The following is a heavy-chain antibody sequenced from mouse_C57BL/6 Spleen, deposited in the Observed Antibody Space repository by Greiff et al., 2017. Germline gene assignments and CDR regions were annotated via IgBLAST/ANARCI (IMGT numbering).Heavy chain of an antibody. CDR3: ARVGGRYDYARYAMYY. CDR1: GYTFTSYW. D-gene: IGHD2-4*01. J-gene: IGHJ4*01. V-gene: IGHV1-53*01. CDR2: INPSNGGT. Sequence: QVQLQQSGTELVKPGASVKLSCKASGYTFTSYWMHWVKQRPGQGLEWIGNINPSNGGTNYNEKFKSKATLTVDKSSSTAYMQLSSLTSEDSAVYYCARVGGRYDYARYAMYYWGQGTSVTVSS.